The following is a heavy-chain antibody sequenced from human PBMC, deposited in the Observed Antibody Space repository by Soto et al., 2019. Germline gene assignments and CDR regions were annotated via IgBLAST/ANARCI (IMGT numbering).Heavy chain of an antibody. Sequence: ASVKVSCKASGGTFSSYAISWVRQAPGQGLEWMGGIIPIFGTANYAQKFQGRVTITADESTSTAYMELSSLRSEDTAVYYCAREYCSGGSCHQTYYYGMDVWGQGTTVTVSS. CDR2: IIPIFGTA. CDR1: GGTFSSYA. D-gene: IGHD2-15*01. CDR3: AREYCSGGSCHQTYYYGMDV. J-gene: IGHJ6*02. V-gene: IGHV1-69*13.